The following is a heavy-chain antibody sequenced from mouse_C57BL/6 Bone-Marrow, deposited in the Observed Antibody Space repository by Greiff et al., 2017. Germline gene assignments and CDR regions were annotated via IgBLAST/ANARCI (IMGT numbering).Heavy chain of an antibody. CDR2: IYPGSGNT. V-gene: IGHV1-76*01. Sequence: QVQLKESGAELVRPGASVKLSCKASGYTFTDYYINWVKQRPGQGLEWIARIYPGSGNTYYNEKFKGKATLTAEKSSSTAYMQLSSLTSEDSAVYFCARSGVYDGYYLLAWFAYWGQGTLVTVSA. CDR1: GYTFTDYY. CDR3: ARSGVYDGYYLLAWFAY. J-gene: IGHJ3*01. D-gene: IGHD2-3*01.